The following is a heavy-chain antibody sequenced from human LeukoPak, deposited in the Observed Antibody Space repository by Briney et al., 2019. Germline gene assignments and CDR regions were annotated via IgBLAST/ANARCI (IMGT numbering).Heavy chain of an antibody. V-gene: IGHV4-59*01. CDR2: MQSTGNS. D-gene: IGHD5-18*01. J-gene: IGHJ4*02. CDR3: ARDKQHSYGRYFDH. CDR1: GGSISTYH. Sequence: NPSETLSLTCTVSGGSISTYHWNWIRKSPGKGLEWVGYMQSTGNSNYNPSLKSRVTMSVDMSRNQIVLYLSSVTAADTAVYFRARDKQHSYGRYFDHWGQGTLVTVSS.